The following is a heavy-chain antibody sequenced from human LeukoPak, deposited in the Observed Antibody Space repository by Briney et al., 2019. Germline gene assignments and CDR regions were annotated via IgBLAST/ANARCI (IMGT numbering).Heavy chain of an antibody. CDR3: ARDLGVPLYYYYMDV. Sequence: PGGSLRLSCAASHFTFTTYWMSWVRQAPGKGLEWVANIKPDGSEKYYVDSVKGRFTISRDNAKNSLYLQMNSLRAEDTAVYYCARDLGVPLYYYYMDVWGKGTTVTVSS. CDR2: IKPDGSEK. D-gene: IGHD3-10*01. V-gene: IGHV3-7*01. J-gene: IGHJ6*03. CDR1: HFTFTTYW.